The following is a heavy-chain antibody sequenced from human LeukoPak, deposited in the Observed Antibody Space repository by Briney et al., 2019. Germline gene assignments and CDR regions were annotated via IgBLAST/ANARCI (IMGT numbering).Heavy chain of an antibody. V-gene: IGHV1-2*06. Sequence: ASVKVSCKASGYTFTCYYMHWVRQAPGQGLEWMGRINPNSGGTNYAQKFQGRVTMTRDTSISTAYMELSRLRSDDTAVYYCARGVPAGYKPPGDWGQGTLVTVSS. CDR2: INPNSGGT. D-gene: IGHD5-24*01. CDR1: GYTFTCYY. J-gene: IGHJ4*02. CDR3: ARGVPAGYKPPGD.